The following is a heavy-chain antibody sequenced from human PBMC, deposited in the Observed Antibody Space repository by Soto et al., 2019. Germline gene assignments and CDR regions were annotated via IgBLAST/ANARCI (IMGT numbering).Heavy chain of an antibody. V-gene: IGHV3-23*01. J-gene: IGHJ4*01. CDR2: ISGNSGKT. Sequence: GGSLTPSCTSSGFTSISYAMSWVRQAPGKELEWVSTISGNSGKTNYAESVKGRFSISRDNSKNTVHLQLDSLRAEDTAVYFCAKLGFVLMELYYFHQWGHGTLVTVSS. D-gene: IGHD2-8*01. CDR1: GFTSISYA. CDR3: AKLGFVLMELYYFHQ.